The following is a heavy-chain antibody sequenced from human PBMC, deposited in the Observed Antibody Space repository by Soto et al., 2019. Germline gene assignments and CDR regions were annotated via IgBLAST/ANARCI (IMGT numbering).Heavy chain of an antibody. V-gene: IGHV3-30*18. CDR2: ISYDGSNK. CDR1: GFTFSSYG. J-gene: IGHJ4*02. CDR3: ANGMTIRTILEPFDY. Sequence: GGSLRLSCAASGFTFSSYGMHWVRQAPGKGLEWVAVISYDGSNKYYADSVKGRFTISRDNSKNTLYLQMNSLRAEDTAVYYCANGMTIRTILEPFDYWGQGTLVTVSS. D-gene: IGHD1-20*01.